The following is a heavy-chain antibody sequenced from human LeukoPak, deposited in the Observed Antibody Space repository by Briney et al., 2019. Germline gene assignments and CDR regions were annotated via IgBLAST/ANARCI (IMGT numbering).Heavy chain of an antibody. Sequence: GASVKVSCKASGYTFSGNFMHWVRQAPGQGLEWMGIINPTGGSTSYAQKFQGRVTMTRDMSTSTVYMQLSSLRSEDTAVYYCARDHQYGDYDGTFDYWGQGTLVTVSS. CDR2: INPTGGST. CDR3: ARDHQYGDYDGTFDY. D-gene: IGHD4-17*01. J-gene: IGHJ4*02. V-gene: IGHV1-46*01. CDR1: GYTFSGNF.